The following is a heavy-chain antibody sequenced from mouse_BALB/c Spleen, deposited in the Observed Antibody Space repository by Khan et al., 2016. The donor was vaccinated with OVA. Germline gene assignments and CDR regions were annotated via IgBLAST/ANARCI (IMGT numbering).Heavy chain of an antibody. J-gene: IGHJ3*01. CDR1: GYTFTSYT. CDR2: INPSNDYT. V-gene: IGHV1-4*01. CDR3: VRDGAYHRNDGWFAY. D-gene: IGHD2-14*01. Sequence: VQLVESGAELARPGASVKMSCKASGYTFTSYTIHWIKKRPGQGLEWIGYINPSNDYTNYNQKFKDKATLTTDKSSTTAYLQLSSLTSDDSAVXNCVRDGAYHRNDGWFAYWGQGTLVTVSA.